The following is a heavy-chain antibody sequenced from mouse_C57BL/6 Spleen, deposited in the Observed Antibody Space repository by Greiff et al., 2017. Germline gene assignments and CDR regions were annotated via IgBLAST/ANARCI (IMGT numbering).Heavy chain of an antibody. V-gene: IGHV1-19*01. CDR3: ARHYDYGRDFDY. CDR2: INPYNGGT. Sequence: VHVKQSGPVLVKPGASVKMSCKASGYTFTDYYMNWVKQSHGKSLEWIGVINPYNGGTSYNQKFKGKATLTVDKSSSTAYMELNSLTSEDSAVYYCARHYDYGRDFDYWGQGTTLTVSS. J-gene: IGHJ2*01. CDR1: GYTFTDYY. D-gene: IGHD2-4*01.